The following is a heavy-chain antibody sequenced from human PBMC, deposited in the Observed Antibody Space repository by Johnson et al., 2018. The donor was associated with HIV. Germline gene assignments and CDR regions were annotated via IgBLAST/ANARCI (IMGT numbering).Heavy chain of an antibody. V-gene: IGHV3-30*04. J-gene: IGHJ3*02. D-gene: IGHD3-22*01. Sequence: QMLLVESGGGVVQPGRSLRLSCAASGFTFSSYAMHWVRQAPGKGLEWVAIISYDGNNKYYTDSVKGRFTISRDNSKNTLYLQMNSLRVEDTALYYCARDQYYYDSRGVGAFDIWGQGTMVTVSS. CDR2: ISYDGNNK. CDR3: ARDQYYYDSRGVGAFDI. CDR1: GFTFSSYA.